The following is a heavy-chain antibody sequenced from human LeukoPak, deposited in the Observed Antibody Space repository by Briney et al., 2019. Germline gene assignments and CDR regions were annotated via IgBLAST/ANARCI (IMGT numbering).Heavy chain of an antibody. V-gene: IGHV3-23*01. D-gene: IGHD3-10*01. CDR3: ANLGSGSQSSFDY. Sequence: GGSLRLSCVASGFIFDNYALSWVRQAPGKGLEWVSGISGSADNTYYTDSVKGRFTISRDISKNTVYLQMNNLRVDDTAVYYCANLGSGSQSSFDYWGQGTLVTVSS. CDR1: GFIFDNYA. CDR2: ISGSADNT. J-gene: IGHJ4*02.